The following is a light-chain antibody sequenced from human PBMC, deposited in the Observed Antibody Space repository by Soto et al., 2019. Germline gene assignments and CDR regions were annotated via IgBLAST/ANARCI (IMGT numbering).Light chain of an antibody. V-gene: IGLV2-23*01. CDR1: SSYVGSYNL. Sequence: QSVLTQPASVSGSPGQSITISCTGTSSYVGSYNLVSWYQQHPGKAPKLMIYEDSKRPSGVSTRFSGSKSGNTASLTISGLQAEDEADYYCCSYAGSGTYVFGTGTKVTVL. J-gene: IGLJ1*01. CDR3: CSYAGSGTYV. CDR2: EDS.